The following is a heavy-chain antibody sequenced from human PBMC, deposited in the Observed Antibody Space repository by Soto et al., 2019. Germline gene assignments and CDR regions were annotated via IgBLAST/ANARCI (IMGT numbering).Heavy chain of an antibody. D-gene: IGHD3-22*01. J-gene: IGHJ4*02. CDR3: VKDYYDSSGYIFDY. V-gene: IGHV4-34*01. CDR1: GGSFSGYY. CDR2: INHSGST. Sequence: SETLSLTCAAYGGSFSGYYWSWIRQPPGKGLEWIGEINHSGSTNYNPSLKSRVTISVDTSKNQFSLKLSSVTAADTAVYYCVKDYYDSSGYIFDYWGQGTLVTVSS.